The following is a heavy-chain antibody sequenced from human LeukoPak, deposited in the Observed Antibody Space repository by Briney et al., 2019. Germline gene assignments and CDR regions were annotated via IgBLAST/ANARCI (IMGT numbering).Heavy chain of an antibody. Sequence: SETLSLTCTVSGGSISNSNYYWGWIRQPPGKGLEWIGSMYYSGSTYYSPSLKSRVTISVDTSKNQFSLKLSSVTAADTAVYYCARVASGNLYYYYYMDVWGKGTTATVSS. CDR1: GGSISNSNYY. J-gene: IGHJ6*03. V-gene: IGHV4-39*07. D-gene: IGHD1-14*01. CDR3: ARVASGNLYYYYYMDV. CDR2: MYYSGST.